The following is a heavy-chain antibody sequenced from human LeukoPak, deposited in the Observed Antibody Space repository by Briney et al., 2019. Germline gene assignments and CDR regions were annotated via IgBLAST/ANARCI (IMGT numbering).Heavy chain of an antibody. CDR1: GYTFTGYY. CDR3: ARVRDCYDSSGYFDY. D-gene: IGHD3-22*01. CDR2: INPNSGGT. J-gene: IGHJ4*02. Sequence: GASVKVSCKASGYTFTGYYMRWVRQAPGQGLEWMGWINPNSGGTNYAQKFQGRVTMTRDTSISTAYMELSRLRSDDTAVYYCARVRDCYDSSGYFDYWGQGTLVTVSS. V-gene: IGHV1-2*02.